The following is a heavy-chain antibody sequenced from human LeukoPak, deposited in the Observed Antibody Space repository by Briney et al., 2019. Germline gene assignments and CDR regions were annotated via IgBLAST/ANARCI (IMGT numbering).Heavy chain of an antibody. Sequence: GGSLRLSCAASGFTFSDYIMNWVRQAPGKGLEWVSSISRTSSSIYYADSVKGRFTISRDNAKNSLYLQMNSLRAEDTALYYCARDLDAVEVTHAYRFDPWGQGTLVTVSS. V-gene: IGHV3-21*01. CDR2: ISRTSSSI. CDR3: ARDLDAVEVTHAYRFDP. D-gene: IGHD5-24*01. J-gene: IGHJ5*02. CDR1: GFTFSDYI.